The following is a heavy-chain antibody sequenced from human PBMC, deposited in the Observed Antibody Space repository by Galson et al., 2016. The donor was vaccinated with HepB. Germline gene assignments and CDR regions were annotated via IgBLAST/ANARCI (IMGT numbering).Heavy chain of an antibody. J-gene: IGHJ6*02. CDR3: AEGTTGYYYYGMDV. D-gene: IGHD2/OR15-2a*01. CDR1: GFTFSSYA. Sequence: SLRLSCAASGFTFSSYAVSWVRQAPGKGLEWVSGIGGSGGSKNYADSVKGRFTVSRDNSKNTLYLQMNSLRGEDTAVYYCAEGTTGYYYYGMDVWGQGATVTVSS. CDR2: IGGSGGSK. V-gene: IGHV3-23*01.